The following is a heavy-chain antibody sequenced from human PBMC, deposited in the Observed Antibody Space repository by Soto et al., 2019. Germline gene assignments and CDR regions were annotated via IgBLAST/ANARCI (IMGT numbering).Heavy chain of an antibody. CDR1: GYPVTAYY. D-gene: IGHD3-16*01. Sequence: QLHLVQSGAVVKKPGASVTVSCSASGYPVTAYYMHWVRQAPGRGLEWMGGINPATGAAKYTQTFQGRVTMTSGTSTSTVLMELSGLTSEDTAVFYCARGGGVGVAGSAAFDMWGQGTLVTVSS. J-gene: IGHJ3*02. CDR3: ARGGGVGVAGSAAFDM. CDR2: INPATGAA. V-gene: IGHV1-2*02.